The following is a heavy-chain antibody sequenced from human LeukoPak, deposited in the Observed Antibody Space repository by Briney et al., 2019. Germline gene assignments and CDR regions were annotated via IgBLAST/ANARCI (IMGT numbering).Heavy chain of an antibody. D-gene: IGHD1-20*01. CDR1: GFTFSTYG. V-gene: IGHV3-33*01. CDR3: VRDPQVNWNRPSPLC. Sequence: GGSLRLSCAASGFTFSTYGMHWVRQAPGKGLEWVSVIWFDGSTQYYADSVKGRFTISRDNSKNTLFLQMNSLRAEDTAVYYCVRDPQVNWNRPSPLCWGQGTLVTVSS. CDR2: IWFDGSTQ. J-gene: IGHJ4*02.